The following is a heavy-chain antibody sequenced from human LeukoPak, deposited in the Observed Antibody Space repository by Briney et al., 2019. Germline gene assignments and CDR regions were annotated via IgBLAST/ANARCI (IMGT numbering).Heavy chain of an antibody. V-gene: IGHV3-23*01. D-gene: IGHD2-2*01. CDR1: GFSFSTYV. CDR2: ISGSGGST. J-gene: IGHJ3*02. CDR3: AKGGYCSSTSCYGVDAFDI. Sequence: PGGSLRLSCATSGFSFSTYVMSWVRQAPGKGLEWVSAISGSGGSTYYADSVKGRFTISRDNSKNTLYLQMNSLRAEDTAVYYCAKGGYCSSTSCYGVDAFDIWGQGTMVTVSS.